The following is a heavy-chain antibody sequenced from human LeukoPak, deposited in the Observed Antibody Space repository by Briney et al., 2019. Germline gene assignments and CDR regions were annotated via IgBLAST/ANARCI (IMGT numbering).Heavy chain of an antibody. Sequence: GGSPRLSCAASGFTFSSYEMNWVRQAPGKGLEWVSYISSSGSTIYYADSVKGRFTISRDNAKNSLYLQMNSLRAEDTAIYYCARGRIVGATDYWGQGTLVTVSS. CDR2: ISSSGSTI. D-gene: IGHD1-26*01. CDR1: GFTFSSYE. V-gene: IGHV3-48*03. CDR3: ARGRIVGATDY. J-gene: IGHJ4*02.